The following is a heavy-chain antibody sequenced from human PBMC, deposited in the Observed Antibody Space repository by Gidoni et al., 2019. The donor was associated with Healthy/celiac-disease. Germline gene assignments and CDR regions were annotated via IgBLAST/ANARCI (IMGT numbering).Heavy chain of an antibody. Sequence: QMQLVQSGPEVKKPGTSVKVSCKASGFTFTSSAVQWVRQARGQRLEWIGWIVVGSGNTNYAQKFQERVTITRDMSTSTAYMELSSLRSEDTAVYYCAARGYSYAVYYGMDVWGQGTTVTVSS. CDR1: GFTFTSSA. CDR2: IVVGSGNT. V-gene: IGHV1-58*01. CDR3: AARGYSYAVYYGMDV. J-gene: IGHJ6*02. D-gene: IGHD5-18*01.